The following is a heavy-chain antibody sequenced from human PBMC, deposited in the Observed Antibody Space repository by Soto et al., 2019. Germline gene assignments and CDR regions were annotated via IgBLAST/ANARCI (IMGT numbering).Heavy chain of an antibody. CDR2: CGSVIGT. V-gene: IGHV3-23*01. J-gene: IGHJ4*02. D-gene: IGHD3-22*01. CDR3: AREGMRDYDRSGYYPLDH. Sequence: EVQLLESGGGLAQPGGSLRLSCVASGLTYSTTAMSWVRQAPGKGLEWICGSVIGTYYADFVKGRFTVYRDNCKNMMYLQMNSLRVEDTAVYYCAREGMRDYDRSGYYPLDHWGQGTLVTVSS. CDR1: GLTYSTTA.